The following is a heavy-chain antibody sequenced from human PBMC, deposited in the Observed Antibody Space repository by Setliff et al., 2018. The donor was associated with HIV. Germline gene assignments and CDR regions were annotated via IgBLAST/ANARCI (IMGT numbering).Heavy chain of an antibody. CDR3: ARGRMAAAGMFIPRALDY. J-gene: IGHJ4*02. CDR2: ISAYNGNT. CDR1: GYTFTSYD. Sequence: ASVKVSCKASGYTFTSYDISWVRQAPGQGLEWMGWISAYNGNTNYAQELQGRVTMTTDESTSTAYMELRSLRSDDTAIFYCARGRMAAAGMFIPRALDYWGQGTLVTVSS. D-gene: IGHD6-13*01. V-gene: IGHV1-18*01.